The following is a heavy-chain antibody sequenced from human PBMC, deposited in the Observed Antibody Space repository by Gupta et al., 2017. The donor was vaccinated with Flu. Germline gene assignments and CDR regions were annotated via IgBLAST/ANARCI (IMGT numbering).Heavy chain of an antibody. D-gene: IGHD6-19*01. Sequence: QVQLQESGPGLVKPSETLSLTCAVSGSSISSGYSWGWIRQPPGKGLEWIGSIYHSGSTYYNPSLKSRVTISVDTSKNQFSLKLSSVTAADTAVYYCARGSSGPTSTFNWYFDLWGRGTLVTVSS. CDR3: ARGSSGPTSTFNWYFDL. CDR2: IYHSGST. J-gene: IGHJ2*01. CDR1: GSSISSGYS. V-gene: IGHV4-38-2*01.